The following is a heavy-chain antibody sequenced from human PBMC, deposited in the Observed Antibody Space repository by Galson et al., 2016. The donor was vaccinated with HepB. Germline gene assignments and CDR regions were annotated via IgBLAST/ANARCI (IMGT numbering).Heavy chain of an antibody. CDR2: IYSGGST. J-gene: IGHJ4*02. D-gene: IGHD3-9*01. Sequence: SLRLSCAASGFTVGNTYMNWVRQAPGKGLEWVSLIYSGGSTYYADPVKGRFTMSRDNSKNTLYLKMNSLRAEDTAVYFCASIDIRSFDWAFDFWGQGTLVTVSS. V-gene: IGHV3-66*01. CDR1: GFTVGNTY. CDR3: ASIDIRSFDWAFDF.